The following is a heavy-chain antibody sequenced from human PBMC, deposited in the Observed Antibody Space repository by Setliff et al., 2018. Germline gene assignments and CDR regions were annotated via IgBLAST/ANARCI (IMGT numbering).Heavy chain of an antibody. CDR2: IISSNYV. CDR1: GFTFSSYN. D-gene: IGHD6-13*01. CDR3: ASAGHSGSWFPFDAFHI. V-gene: IGHV3-21*04. J-gene: IGHJ3*02. Sequence: GGSLRLSCAASGFTFSSYNMNWVRQAPGKGLEWVSSIISSNYVYYADSVKGRFTISRDNAKNSLYLQMNGLKTEDRAVYYCASAGHSGSWFPFDAFHIWGQGTMVTVSS.